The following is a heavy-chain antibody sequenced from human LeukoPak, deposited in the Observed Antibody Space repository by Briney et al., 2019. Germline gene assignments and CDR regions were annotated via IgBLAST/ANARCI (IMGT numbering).Heavy chain of an antibody. J-gene: IGHJ4*02. Sequence: ASVKVSCKASGYTFTGYYMHWVRQAPGQGLEWMGWINPNSGGTNYAQKFQGRVTMTRDTSISTAYMELSRLRSDDTAVYYCARYYDSSGXYYFDYWGQGTLVTVSS. CDR3: ARYYDSSGXYYFDY. D-gene: IGHD3-22*01. CDR1: GYTFTGYY. V-gene: IGHV1-2*02. CDR2: INPNSGGT.